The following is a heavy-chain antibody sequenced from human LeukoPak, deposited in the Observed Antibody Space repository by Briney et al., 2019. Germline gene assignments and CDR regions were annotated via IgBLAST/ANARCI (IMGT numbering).Heavy chain of an antibody. D-gene: IGHD1-1*01. V-gene: IGHV3-23*01. J-gene: IGHJ4*02. Sequence: SGGSLRLSCAAAGFTFSSYGMSWVRQAPGKGLEWVSGVSGGGGRTYYADSVKGRFTTSRDNSKKTLYLQMNSLRAEHTAVYYCAKAEGITTAGTLDYWGQGTLVTVSS. CDR2: VSGGGGRT. CDR3: AKAEGITTAGTLDY. CDR1: GFTFSSYG.